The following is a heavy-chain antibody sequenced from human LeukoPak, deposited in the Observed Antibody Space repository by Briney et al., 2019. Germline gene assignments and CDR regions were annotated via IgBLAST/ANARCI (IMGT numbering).Heavy chain of an antibody. D-gene: IGHD2-15*01. CDR1: GYTFSGTGW. Sequence: GASVKVSCKASGYTFSGTGWYLYWLRQAPGQGLEWMGGIIPIFGTANYAQKFQGRVTITTDESTSTAYMELSSLRSEDTAVYYCARGYCSGGSCYNWFDPWGQGTLVTVSS. J-gene: IGHJ5*02. CDR2: IIPIFGTA. V-gene: IGHV1-69*05. CDR3: ARGYCSGGSCYNWFDP.